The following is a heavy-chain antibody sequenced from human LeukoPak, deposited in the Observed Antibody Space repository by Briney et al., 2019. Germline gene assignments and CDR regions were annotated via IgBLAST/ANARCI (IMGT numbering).Heavy chain of an antibody. J-gene: IGHJ4*02. CDR1: GFTFSSYA. Sequence: GGSLRLSCAASGFTFSSYAMSWVRQAPGKGLEWVSAISGSGGSTYYADSVKGRFTISRDNSKNTLYLQMNSLKTEDTAVYFCASGGLIVAMTGGHFDYWGQGALVTVSS. CDR3: ASGGLIVAMTGGHFDY. D-gene: IGHD2-21*02. CDR2: ISGSGGST. V-gene: IGHV3-23*01.